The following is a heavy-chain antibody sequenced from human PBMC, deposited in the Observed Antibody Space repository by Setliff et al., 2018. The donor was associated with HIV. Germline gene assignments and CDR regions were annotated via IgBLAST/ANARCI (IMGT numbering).Heavy chain of an antibody. CDR2: FDPEDGET. D-gene: IGHD3-9*01. CDR1: GYTLTELS. V-gene: IGHV1-24*01. J-gene: IGHJ3*02. CDR3: VTDAYHDSLTGPTPGAFDI. Sequence: EASVKVSCKLSGYTLTELSMHWVRQAPGEGLEWMGGFDPEDGETIYAEKFQGRVTMTEDTATDTAYMELSSLRSEDTAVYYCVTDAYHDSLTGPTPGAFDIWGQGTMVTVSS.